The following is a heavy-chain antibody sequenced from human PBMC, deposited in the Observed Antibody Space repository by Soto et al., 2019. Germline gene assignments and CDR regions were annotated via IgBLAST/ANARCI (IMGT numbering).Heavy chain of an antibody. CDR3: ARGELTYYYYMDV. V-gene: IGHV3-23*01. CDR1: EFTFSSNA. D-gene: IGHD1-7*01. J-gene: IGHJ6*03. CDR2: ITGSGSTT. Sequence: GGSLRLSCAASEFTFSSNAMHWVRQAPGKGLEWVSGITGSGSTTFYADSVKGRFTISRDNAKNSLYLQMNSLRAEDTAVYYCARGELTYYYYMDVWGKGTTVTVSS.